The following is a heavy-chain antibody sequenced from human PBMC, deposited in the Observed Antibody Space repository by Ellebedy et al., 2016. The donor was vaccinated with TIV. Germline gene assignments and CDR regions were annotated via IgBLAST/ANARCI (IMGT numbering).Heavy chain of an antibody. CDR2: MNPSSGST. D-gene: IGHD7-27*01. V-gene: IGHV1-8*01. CDR1: GYTFTDYD. J-gene: IGHJ4*02. CDR3: ANNLPLTGDFDY. Sequence: AASVKVSCKASGYTFTDYDINWVRQATGQGLEWLGWMNPSSGSTGYARKFQGGVTMTRDTSRTTAYMELRSLTSEDTAVYYWANNLPLTGDFDYWGQGTLVTVSS.